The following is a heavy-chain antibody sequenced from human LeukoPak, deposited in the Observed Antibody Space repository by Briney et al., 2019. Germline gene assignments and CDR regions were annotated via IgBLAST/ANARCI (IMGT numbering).Heavy chain of an antibody. CDR1: GDSISSSSYY. J-gene: IGHJ5*02. CDR2: IYYSGST. CDR3: VRAADFIRDFWFDP. V-gene: IGHV4-39*01. D-gene: IGHD3-9*01. Sequence: SETLSLTCTVSGDSISSSSYYWGWIRQPPGKGLEWIGSIYYSGSTYYNPSLKSRVTLSVDTSKNQFSLKLSSVTAADTAVYYFVRAADFIRDFWFDPWGQGTLVTVSS.